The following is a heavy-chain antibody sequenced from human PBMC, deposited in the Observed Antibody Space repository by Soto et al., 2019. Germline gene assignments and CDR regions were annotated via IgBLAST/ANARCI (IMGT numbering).Heavy chain of an antibody. CDR2: ISSSSSTI. CDR1: GFTFGSYS. Sequence: EVQLVESGGGLVQPGGSLRLSCAASGFTFGSYSMNWVRQAPGKGLEWVSYISSSSSTIYYADSVEGRFTISRGNAKNSLDLQMNSLRAEDTAVYYCAKDGGYSYGPYDYWGQGTLVTVSS. J-gene: IGHJ4*02. D-gene: IGHD5-18*01. V-gene: IGHV3-48*01. CDR3: AKDGGYSYGPYDY.